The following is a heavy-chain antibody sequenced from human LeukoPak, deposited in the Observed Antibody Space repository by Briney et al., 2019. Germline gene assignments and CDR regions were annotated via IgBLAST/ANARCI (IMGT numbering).Heavy chain of an antibody. CDR3: ARVYYDSSGYPTGGAFDI. CDR1: GYTFTSYY. CDR2: INPSGGST. J-gene: IGHJ3*02. Sequence: ASVKVSCKASGYTFTSYYMHWVRQAPGQGLEWMGIINPSGGSTSYAQKFQGRVTMTRDTSTSTVYMELSSLRSEDTAVYYCARVYYDSSGYPTGGAFDIWGQGTMVTVSS. V-gene: IGHV1-46*01. D-gene: IGHD3-22*01.